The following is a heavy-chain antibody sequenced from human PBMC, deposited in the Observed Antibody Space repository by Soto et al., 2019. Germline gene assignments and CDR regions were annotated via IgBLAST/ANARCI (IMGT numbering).Heavy chain of an antibody. Sequence: SVKVSCKASGGTFSSYAISWVRQAPGQGLEWMGGIIPIFGTANYAQKFQGRVTITADESTSTAYMELSSLRSEDTAVYYCARDRNYYDSSGYLVFYYYYYVMDVWGQGTTVPVSS. CDR3: ARDRNYYDSSGYLVFYYYYYVMDV. CDR2: IIPIFGTA. CDR1: GGTFSSYA. D-gene: IGHD3-22*01. V-gene: IGHV1-69*13. J-gene: IGHJ6*02.